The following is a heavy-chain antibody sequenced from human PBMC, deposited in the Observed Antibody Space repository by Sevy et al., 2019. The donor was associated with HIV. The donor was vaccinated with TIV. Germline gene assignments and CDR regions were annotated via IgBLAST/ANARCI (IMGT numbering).Heavy chain of an antibody. Sequence: GGSLRLSCAASVFTFSDYYMSWIRQAPGKGLEWVSYISSSGSTIYYADSVKGRFTISRDNAKNSLYLQMNSLRAEDTAVYYCARDYYGSGSYFYYYYGMDVWGQGTTVTVSS. CDR3: ARDYYGSGSYFYYYYGMDV. CDR2: ISSSGSTI. D-gene: IGHD3-10*01. V-gene: IGHV3-11*01. CDR1: VFTFSDYY. J-gene: IGHJ6*02.